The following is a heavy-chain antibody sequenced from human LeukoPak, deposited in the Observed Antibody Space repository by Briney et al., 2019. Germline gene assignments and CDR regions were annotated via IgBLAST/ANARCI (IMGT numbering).Heavy chain of an antibody. CDR1: GFTFSTYW. D-gene: IGHD4/OR15-4a*01. Sequence: GGSLRLSCAASGFTFSTYWMSWVRQAPGKGLEWVANIKQDGNEKYYADSVKGRFTISRDNGKNSLDLQMNSLRADDTAVYYCARDTLGEGEDANYAVYYFDYWGQGTVVTVSS. V-gene: IGHV3-7*01. J-gene: IGHJ4*02. CDR2: IKQDGNEK. CDR3: ARDTLGEGEDANYAVYYFDY.